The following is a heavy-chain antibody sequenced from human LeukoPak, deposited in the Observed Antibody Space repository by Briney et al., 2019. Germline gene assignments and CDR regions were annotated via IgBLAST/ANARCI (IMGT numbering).Heavy chain of an antibody. Sequence: GGSLRLSCAASGFTFSTYTMTWVRQAPGKGLECVSTINGNGDSTYYADSVKGRFTISRDNSKNTLYLQMNSLRAEDTAVYYCAKTGASGGSSWYPYWGQGTLVTVSS. CDR3: AKTGASGGSSWYPY. D-gene: IGHD2-15*01. CDR2: INGNGDST. J-gene: IGHJ4*02. V-gene: IGHV3-23*01. CDR1: GFTFSTYT.